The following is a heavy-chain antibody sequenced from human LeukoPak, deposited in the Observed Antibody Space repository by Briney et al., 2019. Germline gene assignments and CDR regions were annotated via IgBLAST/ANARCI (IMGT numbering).Heavy chain of an antibody. D-gene: IGHD3-9*01. J-gene: IGHJ4*02. CDR2: ISGSGDNT. CDR1: GFTFSTYV. V-gene: IGHV3-23*01. CDR3: AKGSGYDTDFDY. Sequence: GGSLRLSCAASGFTFSTYVMGWVRQAPGKGLEWVSGISGSGDNTYYADSVKGRFTVSRDNSKNTLYLQMNSLRAEDTAIYYCAKGSGYDTDFDYWGQGTLVTVSS.